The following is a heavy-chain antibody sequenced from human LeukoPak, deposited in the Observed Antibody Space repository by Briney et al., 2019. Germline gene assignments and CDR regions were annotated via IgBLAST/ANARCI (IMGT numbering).Heavy chain of an antibody. CDR1: GGSISSYY. CDR3: ARVGYCTSTNCYSIFDY. V-gene: IGHV4-59*01. D-gene: IGHD2-2*01. J-gene: IGHJ4*02. Sequence: PSETLSLTCTVSGGSISSYYWSWIRQPPGKGLEWIGHIYYTGSTNYNPSLKSRVTISVDTSKNQFSLKLNSVTAAGTAVYYCARVGYCTSTNCYSIFDYWGQGTLVTVSS. CDR2: IYYTGST.